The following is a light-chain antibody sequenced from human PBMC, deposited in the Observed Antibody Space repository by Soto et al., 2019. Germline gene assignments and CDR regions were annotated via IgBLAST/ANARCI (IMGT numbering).Light chain of an antibody. V-gene: IGKV1-27*01. CDR3: QKYYSAPPT. J-gene: IGKJ1*01. CDR2: GAS. Sequence: DIQLTQSPSSLSASVGDRVTITCRASQGISTFVAWYQQKPGQDPKLLIHGASTLQSGVPSRFSGSGSGTDFTLSISRLQPEDVRTFYCQKYYSAPPTFGHGTRVQIK. CDR1: QGISTF.